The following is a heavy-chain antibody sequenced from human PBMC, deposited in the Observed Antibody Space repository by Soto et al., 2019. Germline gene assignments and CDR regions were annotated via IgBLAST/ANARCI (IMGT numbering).Heavy chain of an antibody. V-gene: IGHV3-15*01. CDR2: IKSKTDGGTT. CDR3: TTDARIGVVTYDGFDI. D-gene: IGHD3-22*01. CDR1: GFNFRNAW. J-gene: IGHJ3*02. Sequence: GSLRLSCAASGFNFRNAWMSWVRQAPGKGLEWVGRIKSKTDGGTTDYAAPVKGRFTISRDDSKNTLYLQTNSLKTEDTAVYYCTTDARIGVVTYDGFDIWGQGTMVPSPQ.